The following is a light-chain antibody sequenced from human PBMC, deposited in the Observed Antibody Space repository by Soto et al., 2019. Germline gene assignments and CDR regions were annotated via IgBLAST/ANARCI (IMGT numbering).Light chain of an antibody. V-gene: IGKV3-15*01. CDR2: GAS. CDR1: QSVSSD. CDR3: QHNGRS. J-gene: IGKJ5*01. Sequence: IVMTPSPATLSVSPGERATLSCRASQSVSSDLAWYQQKPGQAPRLLIYGASTRATGIPARFSGSGSGTEFTLTINNLQSRDSAVYYCQHNGRSFGQGTRLEI.